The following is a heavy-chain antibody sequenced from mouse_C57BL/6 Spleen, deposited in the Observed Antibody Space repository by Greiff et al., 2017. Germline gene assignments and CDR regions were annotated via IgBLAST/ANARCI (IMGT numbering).Heavy chain of an antibody. Sequence: VQLQESGAELVRPGASVTLSCKASGYTFTDYEMHWVKQTPVHGLEWIGAIDPETGGTAYNQKFKGKAILTADKSSSTAYMELRSLTSEDSAVYYCTRVITTVVAIDDWGQGTTLTVSS. D-gene: IGHD1-1*01. V-gene: IGHV1-15*01. CDR2: IDPETGGT. CDR3: TRVITTVVAIDD. J-gene: IGHJ2*01. CDR1: GYTFTDYE.